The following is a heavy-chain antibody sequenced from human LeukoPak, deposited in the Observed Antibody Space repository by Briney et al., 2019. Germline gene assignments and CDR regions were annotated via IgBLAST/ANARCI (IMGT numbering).Heavy chain of an antibody. J-gene: IGHJ4*02. CDR3: ASREYSGYDWGMFDY. D-gene: IGHD5-12*01. Sequence: GASVTVSCKASGYTFTGYYIHWVRQAPGQGLEWMGWINPNSGGTNYAQKFRGRVTMTRDTSISTAYMELSRLRSDDTAVYYCASREYSGYDWGMFDYWGQGTLVTVSS. CDR2: INPNSGGT. CDR1: GYTFTGYY. V-gene: IGHV1-2*02.